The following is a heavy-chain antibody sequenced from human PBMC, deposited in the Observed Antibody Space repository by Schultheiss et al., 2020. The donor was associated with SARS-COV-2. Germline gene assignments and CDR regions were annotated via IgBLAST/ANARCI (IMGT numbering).Heavy chain of an antibody. J-gene: IGHJ4*02. D-gene: IGHD2-2*02. CDR2: INPSGGST. Sequence: ASVKVSCKASGYTFTSYHMHWVRQAPGQGLEWMGIINPSGGSTTYAQRFQGRVTMTRDTSTSTVYMELSSLRSEDTAVYYCAREVVTAGKPVDYWGQGTLVTVSS. CDR3: AREVVTAGKPVDY. CDR1: GYTFTSYH. V-gene: IGHV1-46*01.